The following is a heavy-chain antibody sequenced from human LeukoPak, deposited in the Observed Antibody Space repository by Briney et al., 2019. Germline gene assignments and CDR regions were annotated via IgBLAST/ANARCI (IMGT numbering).Heavy chain of an antibody. CDR3: ARDVVGGTTNY. CDR1: GFTFSSSN. Sequence: GGSLRLSCAASGFTFSSSNMHWVRQAPGKGLEWVSYINGGSCAMYYADSVKGRFTISRDNAKDSLFLQMNSLRAEDTAVYYCARDVVGGTTNYWGQGTLVTVSS. J-gene: IGHJ4*02. V-gene: IGHV3-48*01. CDR2: INGGSCAM. D-gene: IGHD1-26*01.